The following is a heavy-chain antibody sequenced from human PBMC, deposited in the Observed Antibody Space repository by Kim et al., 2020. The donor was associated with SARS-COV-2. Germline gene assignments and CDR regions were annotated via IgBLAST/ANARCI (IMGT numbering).Heavy chain of an antibody. CDR3: AKSPGSGWLFDS. V-gene: IGHV3-23*01. CDR1: SCCCNNYS. Sequence: GGSLRLSWAGSSCCCNNYSMDWVRQPPGPGLEWFSVISGGGGSTSYADSVKGRFSISRDTSKNTLSMQMNSLRAEDTAVYYCAKSPGSGWLFDSWGQGALVSVSS. J-gene: IGHJ4*02. CDR2: ISGGGGST. D-gene: IGHD6-19*01.